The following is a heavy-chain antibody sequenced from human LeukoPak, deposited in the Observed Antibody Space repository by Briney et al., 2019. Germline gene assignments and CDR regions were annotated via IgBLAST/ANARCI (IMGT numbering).Heavy chain of an antibody. D-gene: IGHD6-13*01. CDR3: ALLAAPLIAAAGTDYYYGMDV. CDR1: GFTFSSYA. V-gene: IGHV3-23*01. CDR2: ISGSGGST. J-gene: IGHJ6*02. Sequence: PGGSLRLSCAASGFTFSSYAMSWVRQAPGKGLEWVSAISGSGGSTYYADSVKGRFTISRDNAKNSLYLQMNSLRAEDTAVYYCALLAAPLIAAAGTDYYYGMDVWGQGTTVTVSS.